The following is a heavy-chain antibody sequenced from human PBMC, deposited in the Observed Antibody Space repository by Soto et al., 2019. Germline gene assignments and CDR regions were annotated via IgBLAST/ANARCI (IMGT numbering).Heavy chain of an antibody. CDR2: ISYDGSNK. CDR3: AKDRADDYSNYIDY. J-gene: IGHJ4*02. CDR1: GFTFSSYG. V-gene: IGHV3-30*18. D-gene: IGHD4-4*01. Sequence: VGSLRLSCAASGFTFSSYGMHWVRQAPGKGLEWVAVISYDGSNKYYADSVKGRFTISRDNSKNTLYLQMNSLRAEDTAVYYCAKDRADDYSNYIDYWGQGTLVTVSS.